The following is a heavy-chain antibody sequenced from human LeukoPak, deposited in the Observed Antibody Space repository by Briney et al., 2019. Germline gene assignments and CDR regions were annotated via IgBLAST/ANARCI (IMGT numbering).Heavy chain of an antibody. CDR3: AKGAGNDFWSGLFDY. D-gene: IGHD3-3*01. Sequence: SGGSLRLSCAASGFTFSSYAMSWVRQAPGKGLEWVSAISGSGGSTYYADSVKGRFTISRDNSKNTLYLQMNSLRAEDTAVYYCAKGAGNDFWSGLFDYWGQGTLVTVSS. CDR2: ISGSGGST. J-gene: IGHJ4*02. V-gene: IGHV3-23*01. CDR1: GFTFSSYA.